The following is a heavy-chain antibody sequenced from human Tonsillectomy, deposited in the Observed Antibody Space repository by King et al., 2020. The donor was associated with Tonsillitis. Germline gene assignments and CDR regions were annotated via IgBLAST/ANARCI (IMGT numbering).Heavy chain of an antibody. J-gene: IGHJ4*02. Sequence: QVQLVESGAEVKSPGASVKVSCKASGYTFTNYGISWVRQAPGQGLEWRGWISVANGNTKHAQKFQGRVTMTTDASTSTAYMELRSLRSDDTAMYFCARDRIFTHFFSCPEFWGQGSLVTVSS. CDR3: ARDRIFTHFFSCPEF. CDR1: GYTFTNYG. CDR2: ISVANGNT. D-gene: IGHD2-15*01. V-gene: IGHV1-18*01.